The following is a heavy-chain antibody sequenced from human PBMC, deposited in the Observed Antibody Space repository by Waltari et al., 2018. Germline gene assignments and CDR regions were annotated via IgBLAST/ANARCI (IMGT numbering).Heavy chain of an antibody. D-gene: IGHD3-10*01. J-gene: IGHJ4*02. CDR1: GGSISSYY. CDR2: IYYSGST. CDR3: ARGYGFYYFDY. Sequence: QVQLQESGPGLVKPSETLSLTCTVSGGSISSYYWSWIRRPPGKGLGWIGYIYYSGSTNDTPALRGRVTISVEPSKNQFSLKLSSVTAADTAVYYCARGYGFYYFDYWGQGTLVTVSS. V-gene: IGHV4-59*01.